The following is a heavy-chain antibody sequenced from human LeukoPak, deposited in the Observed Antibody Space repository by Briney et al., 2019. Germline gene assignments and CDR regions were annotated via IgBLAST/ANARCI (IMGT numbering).Heavy chain of an antibody. Sequence: PGGSLRLSCAASGLIFSNNWMHWVRQAPWKGLVWVSHINKDGSTTNYADSVKGRFTISRDNARNTLYLQMNSLRVEDTAVYYCVSSLGGNDNWGQGTLVSVSS. CDR2: INKDGSTT. CDR1: GLIFSNNW. V-gene: IGHV3-74*01. J-gene: IGHJ4*02. CDR3: VSSLGGNDN.